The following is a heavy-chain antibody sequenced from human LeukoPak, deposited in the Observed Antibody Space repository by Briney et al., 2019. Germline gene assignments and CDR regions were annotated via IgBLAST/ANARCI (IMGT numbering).Heavy chain of an antibody. CDR3: AREVSGSYYELDY. V-gene: IGHV1-2*02. CDR1: GYTLTGYY. Sequence: ASVKVSCKASGYTLTGYYIHWVRQAPGQGLEWMGWINPNTGGANSAQKFQGRVTMTRDTSISTAYMELSRLRSDDTAVYYCAREVSGSYYELDYWGRGTLAVVSS. CDR2: INPNTGGA. J-gene: IGHJ4*02. D-gene: IGHD1-26*01.